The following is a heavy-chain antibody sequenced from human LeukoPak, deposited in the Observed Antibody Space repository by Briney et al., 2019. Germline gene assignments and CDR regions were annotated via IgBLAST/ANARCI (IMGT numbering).Heavy chain of an antibody. J-gene: IGHJ4*02. CDR1: EFSVGSNY. CDR3: ATRRFGELTY. D-gene: IGHD3-10*01. V-gene: IGHV3-66*01. CDR2: IYSGGST. Sequence: PGGSLRLSCAASEFSVGSNYMTWVRQAPGKGLEWVSLIYSGGSTYYADSVKGRFTISRDNSKNTLYLQMNSLRAEDTAVYYCATRRFGELTYWGQGTLVTVSS.